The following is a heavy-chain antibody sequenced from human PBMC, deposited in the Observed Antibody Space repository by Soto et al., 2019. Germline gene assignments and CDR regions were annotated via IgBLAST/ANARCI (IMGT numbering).Heavy chain of an antibody. CDR2: IYPGDSDT. J-gene: IGHJ4*02. V-gene: IGHV5-51*01. CDR1: GYSFTSYW. Sequence: GESLKISCKGSGYSFTSYWIGWVRQMPGKGLEWMGIIYPGDSDTRYSPSFQGQVTISADKSISTAYLQWSSLKASDTAMYYCARHAGTSEARKEGLDYWGQGTLVTVSS. CDR3: ARHAGTSEARKEGLDY.